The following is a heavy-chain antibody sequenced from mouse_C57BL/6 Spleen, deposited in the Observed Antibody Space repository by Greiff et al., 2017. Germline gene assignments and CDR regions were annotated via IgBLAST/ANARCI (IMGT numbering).Heavy chain of an antibody. CDR2: IYPGSGST. CDR1: GYTFTSYW. D-gene: IGHD1-1*01. Sequence: QVQLQQPGAELVKPGASVKMSCKASGYTFTSYWITWVKQRPGQGLEWIGDIYPGSGSTNYNEKFKSKSTLTVDTSSSTAYMQLSSLTSEYSAVYYCASYYGSSFFDYWGQGTTLTVSS. CDR3: ASYYGSSFFDY. V-gene: IGHV1-55*01. J-gene: IGHJ2*01.